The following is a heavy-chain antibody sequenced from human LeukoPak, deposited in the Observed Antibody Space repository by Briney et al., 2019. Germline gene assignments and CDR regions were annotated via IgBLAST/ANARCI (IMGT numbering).Heavy chain of an antibody. V-gene: IGHV3-11*04. Sequence: GGSLRLSCAASGFTLSDYYMNWIRQAPGKGLEWVSYISSSASRIYYADSVKGRFTISRDNAKNSLYLQMDSLRAEDTAVYYCANRVGFHYWGQGTLVTVSS. CDR1: GFTLSDYY. CDR2: ISSSASRI. CDR3: ANRVGFHY. J-gene: IGHJ4*02. D-gene: IGHD1-26*01.